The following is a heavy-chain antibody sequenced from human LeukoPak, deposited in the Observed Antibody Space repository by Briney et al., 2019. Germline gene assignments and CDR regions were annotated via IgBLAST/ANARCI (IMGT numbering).Heavy chain of an antibody. D-gene: IGHD3-22*01. CDR2: IYYSGST. CDR1: GGSISSSSYY. V-gene: IGHV4-39*07. J-gene: IGHJ4*02. Sequence: SETLSLTCTVSGGSISSSSYYWGWIRQPPGKGLEWIGSIYYSGSTYYNPSLKSRVTISVDTSKNQFSLKLSSVTAADTAVYYCARALYYYDSSGYYRVYYFDYWGQGTLVTVSS. CDR3: ARALYYYDSSGYYRVYYFDY.